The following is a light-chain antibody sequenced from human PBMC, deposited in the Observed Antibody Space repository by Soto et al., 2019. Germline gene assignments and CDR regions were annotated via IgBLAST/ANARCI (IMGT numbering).Light chain of an antibody. V-gene: IGKV1-39*01. CDR1: QSISNY. CDR2: AAS. Sequence: DIQMTQSPSSLSASVGDRVTITCRASQSISNYLNWYQQKPGKAPNLLIYAASSLQSGVPSRFSGSGSGTDFTLTISSLQPEDFATYYCQQINRTPFTFGPGTEVDIK. J-gene: IGKJ3*01. CDR3: QQINRTPFT.